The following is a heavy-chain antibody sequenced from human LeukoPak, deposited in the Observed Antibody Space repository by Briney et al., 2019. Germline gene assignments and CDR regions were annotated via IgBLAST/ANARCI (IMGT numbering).Heavy chain of an antibody. CDR2: ISSSSSTI. Sequence: GGSLRLSCAASGFTFSSYSMNWVRQAPGKGLEWVSYISSSSSTIYYADSVKGRSTISRDNAKNSLYLQMNSLRAENTAVYYCARDRGIIAAAGFFAESILFDYWGQGTLVTVSS. D-gene: IGHD6-13*01. V-gene: IGHV3-48*04. J-gene: IGHJ4*02. CDR3: ARDRGIIAAAGFFAESILFDY. CDR1: GFTFSSYS.